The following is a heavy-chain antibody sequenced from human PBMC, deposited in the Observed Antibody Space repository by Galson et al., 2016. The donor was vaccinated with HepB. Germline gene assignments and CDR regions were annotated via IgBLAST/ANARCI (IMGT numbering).Heavy chain of an antibody. V-gene: IGHV4-4*02. CDR2: IFRPGAA. Sequence: SETLSLTCDVSGESISSSNWWSWVRQTPGKGLEWIGEIFRPGAANPTSSLKSRVKLSVDRPTNQFSLKLKSVTAADTAVYYCARVRMGSILAFDVWGPGILVTVSP. CDR3: ARVRMGSILAFDV. CDR1: GESISSSNW. D-gene: IGHD3-3*02. J-gene: IGHJ3*01.